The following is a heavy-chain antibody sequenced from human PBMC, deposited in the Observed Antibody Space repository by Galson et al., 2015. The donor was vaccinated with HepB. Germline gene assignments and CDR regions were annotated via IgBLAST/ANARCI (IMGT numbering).Heavy chain of an antibody. CDR1: GSTLTELS. CDR2: FDPEDGET. CDR3: ATQVGYCSSTSCKMYYYYYGMDV. Sequence: SVKVSCKVSGSTLTELSMHWVRQAPGKGLEWMGGFDPEDGETIYAQKFQGRVTMTEDTSTDTAYMELSSLRSEDTAVYYCATQVGYCSSTSCKMYYYYYGMDVWGQGTTVTVSS. V-gene: IGHV1-24*01. D-gene: IGHD2-2*01. J-gene: IGHJ6*02.